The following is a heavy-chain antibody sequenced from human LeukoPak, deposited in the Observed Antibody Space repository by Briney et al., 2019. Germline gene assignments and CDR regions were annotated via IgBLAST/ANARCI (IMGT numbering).Heavy chain of an antibody. Sequence: GGSLRLSCAASGFTFNSYWMSWVRQAPGQGLEWVANIKQDGSEKNYVDSVKGRLTISRDNARNLLYLQMNSLRAEDTAVYYCARDLGRDGYNFAYWGQGTLVTVSS. CDR3: ARDLGRDGYNFAY. CDR2: IKQDGSEK. J-gene: IGHJ4*02. CDR1: GFTFNSYW. D-gene: IGHD5-24*01. V-gene: IGHV3-7*01.